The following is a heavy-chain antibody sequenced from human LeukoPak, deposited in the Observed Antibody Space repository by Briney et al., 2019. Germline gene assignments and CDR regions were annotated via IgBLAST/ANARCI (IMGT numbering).Heavy chain of an antibody. CDR1: GDSISSYY. J-gene: IGHJ4*02. Sequence: SETLSLTCTVSGDSISSYYWSWIRQPPGKGLEWIGEIYHSGSTNYNPSLKSRVTISVDTSKSQFSLKVTSVTAADTAVYYCARQSHDYGSKRANFDYWGQGTLVTVSS. D-gene: IGHD4-23*01. CDR2: IYHSGST. CDR3: ARQSHDYGSKRANFDY. V-gene: IGHV4-34*01.